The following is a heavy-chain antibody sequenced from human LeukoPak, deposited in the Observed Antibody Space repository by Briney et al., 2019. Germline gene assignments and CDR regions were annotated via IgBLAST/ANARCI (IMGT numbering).Heavy chain of an antibody. CDR2: IYYSGST. CDR1: GGSMSSSSYY. Sequence: SETLCLTCTVSGGSMSSSSYYWGWIRQPPGKGLEWIGSIYYSGSTYYNPSLKSRVTISVDTSKNQFSLKLSSVTAADTAVYYCARAEYYYYYMDVWGKGTTVTVSS. D-gene: IGHD1-14*01. CDR3: ARAEYYYYYMDV. V-gene: IGHV4-39*07. J-gene: IGHJ6*03.